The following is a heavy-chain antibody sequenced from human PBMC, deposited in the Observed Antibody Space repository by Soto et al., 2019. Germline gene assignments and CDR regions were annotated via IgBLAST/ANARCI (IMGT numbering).Heavy chain of an antibody. CDR2: IYSGGST. CDR1: GFTVSSNY. V-gene: IGHV3-66*01. Sequence: LRLSCAASGFTVSSNYMSWVRQAPGKGLEWVSVIYSGGSTYYADSVKGRFTISRDNSKNTLYLQMNSLRAEDTAVYYCARGPFMVTRGFVNAFDFWGQGTMVTGS. J-gene: IGHJ3*01. CDR3: ARGPFMVTRGFVNAFDF. D-gene: IGHD2-21*02.